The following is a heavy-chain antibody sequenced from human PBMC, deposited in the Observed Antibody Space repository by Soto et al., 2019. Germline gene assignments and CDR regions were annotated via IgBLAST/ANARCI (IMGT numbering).Heavy chain of an antibody. CDR3: QKDWSLDWLQQDRFDY. CDR1: GFTMKNYA. J-gene: IGHJ4*02. V-gene: IGHV3-30*18. CDR2: ISADGNRK. Sequence: QVQLVESGGGVVQPGTSLRLSCAASGFTMKNYAMHWVRQAPGKGLEWVAVISADGNRKEYGDSAKSRFTISRDYSKNTLYLQMNSLRVEDTAVYYCQKDWSLDWLQQDRFDYWGQGTLVSVYS. D-gene: IGHD3-9*01.